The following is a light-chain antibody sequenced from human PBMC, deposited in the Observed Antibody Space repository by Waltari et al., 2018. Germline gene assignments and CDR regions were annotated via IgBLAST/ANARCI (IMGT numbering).Light chain of an antibody. CDR3: QHYGSSSMYT. CDR2: STS. Sequence: EIVLTQSPGTLSLSPGERATLSCRASQSVSSTYLAWYQQKPGQAPRLLIYSTSSRATGIPDRFSGSGSGTYFTLTITRLEPEDFAVYYCQHYGSSSMYTFGQGTKLEIK. CDR1: QSVSSTY. J-gene: IGKJ2*01. V-gene: IGKV3-20*01.